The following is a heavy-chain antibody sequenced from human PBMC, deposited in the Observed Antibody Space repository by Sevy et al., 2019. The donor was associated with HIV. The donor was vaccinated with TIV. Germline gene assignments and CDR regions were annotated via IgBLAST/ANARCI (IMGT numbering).Heavy chain of an antibody. CDR2: ISYDGSNK. Sequence: GGSLRLSCAASGFALSSYAMHWVRQAPGKGLEWVAVISYDGSNKYYVDSMKGLFTISRDNSKNTLYLQMNSLRAEDTAVYFCARVGWSWAYYYYGMDVWGQGTTVTVSS. D-gene: IGHD6-19*01. J-gene: IGHJ6*02. CDR3: ARVGWSWAYYYYGMDV. CDR1: GFALSSYA. V-gene: IGHV3-30-3*01.